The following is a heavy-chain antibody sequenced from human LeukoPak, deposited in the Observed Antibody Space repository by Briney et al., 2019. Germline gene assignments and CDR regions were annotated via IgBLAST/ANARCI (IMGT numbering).Heavy chain of an antibody. V-gene: IGHV3-53*01. CDR3: ARARYFDWLLYY. CDR1: GFTVSSNH. J-gene: IGHJ4*02. Sequence: GGSLRLSCAASGFTVSSNHMSWVRQAPGKGLEWVSVIYSGGSTYYADSVKGRFTISRDNSKNTLCLQMNSLRAEDTAVYYCARARYFDWLLYYWGQGTLVTVSS. CDR2: IYSGGST. D-gene: IGHD3-9*01.